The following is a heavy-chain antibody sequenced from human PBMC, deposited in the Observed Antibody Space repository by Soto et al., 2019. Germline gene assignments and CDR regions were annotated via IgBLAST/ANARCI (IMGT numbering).Heavy chain of an antibody. V-gene: IGHV1-2*02. CDR3: AKGGXIVAAGTRVYLYNAMDV. D-gene: IGHD1-26*01. CDR1: GYTFTGYY. J-gene: IGHJ6*02. Sequence: ASVKVSCKASGYTFTGYYVHWVRQAPGQGLEWMGWINPNSGDTYLAQRFQGRVTMNRDTSIGTAYMELRGLTPDDTAEYYCAKGGXIVAAGTRVYLYNAMDVWGQGTTVTVSS. CDR2: INPNSGDT.